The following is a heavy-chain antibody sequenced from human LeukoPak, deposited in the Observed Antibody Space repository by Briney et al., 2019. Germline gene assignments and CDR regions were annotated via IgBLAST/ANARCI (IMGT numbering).Heavy chain of an antibody. J-gene: IGHJ4*02. Sequence: PGGSLRLSCAASGFPFSRFGMNWVRQPPGKGLEWIGSIYYSGSTYYNPSLKSRVTISVDTSKNQFSLKLSSVTAADTAVYYCAARGSGSYTLYFDYWGQGTLVTVSS. CDR1: GFPFSRFGMN. D-gene: IGHD1-26*01. CDR3: AARGSGSYTLYFDY. CDR2: IYYSGST. V-gene: IGHV4-59*05.